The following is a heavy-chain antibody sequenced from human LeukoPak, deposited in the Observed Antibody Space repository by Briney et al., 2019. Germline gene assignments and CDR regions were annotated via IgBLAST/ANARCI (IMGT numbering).Heavy chain of an antibody. CDR1: GGSISSGSYY. V-gene: IGHV4-39*01. CDR2: IYYSGST. J-gene: IGHJ3*02. Sequence: PSETLSLTCTVSGGSISSGSYYWGWIRQPPGKGLDWIGSIYYSGSTYYNPSLKSRVTISLDASKNQFSLKLSSVTAADTAVYYCARHVLKLWPSTFDIWGQGTMVTVSS. CDR3: ARHVLKLWPSTFDI. D-gene: IGHD5-18*01.